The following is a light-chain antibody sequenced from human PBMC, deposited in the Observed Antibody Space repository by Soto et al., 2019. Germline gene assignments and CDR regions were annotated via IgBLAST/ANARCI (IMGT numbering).Light chain of an antibody. CDR2: SNN. CDR3: AAWDDSLNGYV. CDR1: SSNIGSNT. V-gene: IGLV1-44*01. Sequence: QSALTQPPSASGTPGQRVTISCSGSSSNIGSNTVNWYQQLRGTAPKLLIYSNNQRPLGVPDRFSGSKSGTSASLAISGLQSEDEADYYCAAWDDSLNGYVVGTGT. J-gene: IGLJ1*01.